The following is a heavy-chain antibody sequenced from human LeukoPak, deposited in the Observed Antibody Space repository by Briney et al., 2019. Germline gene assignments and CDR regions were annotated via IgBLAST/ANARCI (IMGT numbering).Heavy chain of an antibody. D-gene: IGHD1-26*01. CDR3: ARLEGGLLED. J-gene: IGHJ4*02. V-gene: IGHV5-51*01. CDR2: IYPGDSDT. CDR1: GYSFTSYW. Sequence: GEALKISCKGFGYSFTSYWIGWVRRMPGKGLEWMGMIYPGDSDTRYSPSFQGQVTISADKSVSTAYLQWSSLKASDTAMYYCARLEGGLLEDWGQGTLVTVSS.